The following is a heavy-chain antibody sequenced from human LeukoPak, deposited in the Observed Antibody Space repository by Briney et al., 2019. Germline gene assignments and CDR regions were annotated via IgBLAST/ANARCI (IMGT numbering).Heavy chain of an antibody. Sequence: ASVKVSCKASGYTFTSYTMHWVRQAPGQRLEWMGWINAGNGNTKYSQKFQGRVTITRDTSASTAYMELSSLRSEDTAVYYCARARREYSSGWYYYWGQGTLVTVSS. CDR1: GYTFTSYT. CDR2: INAGNGNT. CDR3: ARARREYSSGWYYY. D-gene: IGHD6-19*01. V-gene: IGHV1-3*01. J-gene: IGHJ4*02.